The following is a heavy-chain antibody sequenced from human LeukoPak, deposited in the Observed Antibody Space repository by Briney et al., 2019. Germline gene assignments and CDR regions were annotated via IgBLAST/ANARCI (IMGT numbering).Heavy chain of an antibody. D-gene: IGHD2-2*01. Sequence: PSETLSLTCTVSNVSFGSYYWSWIRQPPGKGLEWIGYIYPSGSSNSIPSLKSRVSLSVDTSKNQFSLKLSPVIAADTAIYYCARSPPAPKQFDYWGQGILVTVSS. V-gene: IGHV4-4*09. CDR3: ARSPPAPKQFDY. CDR1: NVSFGSYY. CDR2: IYPSGSS. J-gene: IGHJ4*02.